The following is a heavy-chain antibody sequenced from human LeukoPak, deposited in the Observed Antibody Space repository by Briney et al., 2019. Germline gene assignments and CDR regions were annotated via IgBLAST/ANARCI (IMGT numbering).Heavy chain of an antibody. Sequence: SVKVSCKASGGTFSSYAISWVRQAPGQGLEWMGGIIPIFGTANYAQKFQGRVTITTDESTSTAYMELSSLRSEDTAVYYCARDDYGDYRYYYYMDVWGKGTTVTVSS. D-gene: IGHD4-17*01. V-gene: IGHV1-69*05. CDR3: ARDDYGDYRYYYYMDV. CDR1: GGTFSSYA. J-gene: IGHJ6*03. CDR2: IIPIFGTA.